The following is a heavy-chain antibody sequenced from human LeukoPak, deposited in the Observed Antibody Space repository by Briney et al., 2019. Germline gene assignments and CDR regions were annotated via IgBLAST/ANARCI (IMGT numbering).Heavy chain of an antibody. CDR2: ISFDGDNK. J-gene: IGHJ6*02. CDR3: ARGRYYGMDV. Sequence: GGPLRLSCAASGFTFSSYGMHGVPQSPGKGREGVPVISFDGDNKYYEQSVKGRFTISTENAKNMLYLQLNSLRAEDKAVYYCARGRYYGMDVWGQGTTVTVSS. V-gene: IGHV3-30*03. CDR1: GFTFSSYG.